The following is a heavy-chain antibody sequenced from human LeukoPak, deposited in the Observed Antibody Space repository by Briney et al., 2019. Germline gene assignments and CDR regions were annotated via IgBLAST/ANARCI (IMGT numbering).Heavy chain of an antibody. CDR1: GVPFSGYF. Sequence: NPSETLSLTCAVSGVPFSGYFWSWIRQPPGKGLEWLGEIHNSGTTNYNPSLNSRVTISEDTSKNQFRLNLSSVTAADTAVYYCARRYYYNLGSFPFDFWGQGTLVTVSS. CDR3: ARRYYYNLGSFPFDF. CDR2: IHNSGTT. V-gene: IGHV4-34*01. D-gene: IGHD3-10*01. J-gene: IGHJ4*02.